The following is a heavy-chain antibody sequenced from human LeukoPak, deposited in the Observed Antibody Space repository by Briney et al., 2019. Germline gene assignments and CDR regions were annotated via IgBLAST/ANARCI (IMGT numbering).Heavy chain of an antibody. CDR1: GYSFSGFY. J-gene: IGHJ4*02. CDR2: INPNSGGT. CDR3: ARVQYYYGSGATEYDY. V-gene: IGHV1-2*02. Sequence: GASVKVSCKASGYSFSGFYIHWVRQAPGQGLEWMGWINPNSGGTNYAQTFQGRVTMTRDTSISTAYMELSRLRSDDTAVYYCARVQYYYGSGATEYDYWGQGTLVTVSS. D-gene: IGHD3-10*01.